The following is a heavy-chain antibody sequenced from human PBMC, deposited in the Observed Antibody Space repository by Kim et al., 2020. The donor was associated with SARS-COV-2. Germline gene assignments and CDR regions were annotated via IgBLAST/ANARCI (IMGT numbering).Heavy chain of an antibody. D-gene: IGHD5-18*01. Sequence: GGSLRLSCAASGFMFNKYGMTWVRQAPGKGLEWVSNIDDSGGDTYYVDSVRGRFTISRDNSRNSLYLQMNSLRADDTAVYYCAKGGGGYLGLWGQGPLVT. CDR3: AKGGGGYLGL. CDR2: IDDSGGDT. J-gene: IGHJ1*01. V-gene: IGHV3-23*01. CDR1: GFMFNKYG.